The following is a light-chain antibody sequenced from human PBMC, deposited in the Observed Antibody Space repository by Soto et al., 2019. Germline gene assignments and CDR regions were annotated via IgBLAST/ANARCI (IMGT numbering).Light chain of an antibody. Sequence: DLLMAPSPSFLPASVGDRSTTTCQASQSISRYLHWYQQIPGKAPKLRIYAASSLQSGVPSRFSGSGSGTEFTLTISSLQPEDFATYYCQQVNSYPPTFGGGTKVDIK. J-gene: IGKJ4*01. V-gene: IGKV1-9*01. CDR1: QSISRY. CDR2: AAS. CDR3: QQVNSYPPT.